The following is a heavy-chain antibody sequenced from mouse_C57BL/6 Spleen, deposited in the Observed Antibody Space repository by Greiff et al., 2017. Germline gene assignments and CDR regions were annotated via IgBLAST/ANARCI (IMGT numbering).Heavy chain of an antibody. CDR2: INPSTGGT. CDR1: GYSFTGYY. D-gene: IGHD3-2*02. V-gene: IGHV1-42*01. J-gene: IGHJ4*01. Sequence: EVQLKQSGPELVKPGASVKISCKASGYSFTGYYMNWVKQSPEKSLEWIGEINPSTGGTTYNQKFKAKATLTVDKSSSTAYMQLKSLTSEDSAVYYCAKAAQARYAMDYWGQGTSVTVSS. CDR3: AKAAQARYAMDY.